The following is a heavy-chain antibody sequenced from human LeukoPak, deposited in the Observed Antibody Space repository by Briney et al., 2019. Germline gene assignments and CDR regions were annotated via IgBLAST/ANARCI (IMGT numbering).Heavy chain of an antibody. Sequence: GGSLRLSCAASGFTFSSYAMSWVRQAPGKGLEWVSAISGSGGSTYYADSVKGRFTISRDNSKNTLYLQMNSLRAEDTAVYYCAKDLIYYGSGTHHMDVWGKGTTVTVSS. V-gene: IGHV3-23*01. CDR1: GFTFSSYA. CDR3: AKDLIYYGSGTHHMDV. J-gene: IGHJ6*03. CDR2: ISGSGGST. D-gene: IGHD3-10*01.